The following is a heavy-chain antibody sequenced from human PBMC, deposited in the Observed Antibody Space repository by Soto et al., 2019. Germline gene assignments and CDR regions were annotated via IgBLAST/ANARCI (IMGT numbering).Heavy chain of an antibody. CDR1: GYTFTSYA. J-gene: IGHJ6*02. Sequence: ASVKVSCTASGYTFTSYAMHWVRQAPGQRLEWMGWINAGNGNTKYSQKFQGRVTITRDTSASTAYMELSSLRSEDTAVYYCARDQEIDFWSGYYTGGSNYYYYGMDVWGQGTTVTVSS. CDR2: INAGNGNT. D-gene: IGHD3-3*01. V-gene: IGHV1-3*01. CDR3: ARDQEIDFWSGYYTGGSNYYYYGMDV.